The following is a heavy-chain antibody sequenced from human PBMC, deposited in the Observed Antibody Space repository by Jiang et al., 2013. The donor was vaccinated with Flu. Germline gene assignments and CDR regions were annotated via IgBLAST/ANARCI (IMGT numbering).Heavy chain of an antibody. D-gene: IGHD2-2*02. CDR3: AFPSRVPAAILPHYYYGMDV. CDR2: INHSGST. V-gene: IGHV4-34*01. CDR1: GGSFSGYY. J-gene: IGHJ6*02. Sequence: LLKPSETLSLTCAVYGGSFSGYYWSWIRQPPGKGLEWIGEINHSGSTNXNPSLKSRVTISVDTSKNQFSLKLSSVTAADTAVYYCAFPSRVPAAILPHYYYGMDVWGQGTTVTVSS.